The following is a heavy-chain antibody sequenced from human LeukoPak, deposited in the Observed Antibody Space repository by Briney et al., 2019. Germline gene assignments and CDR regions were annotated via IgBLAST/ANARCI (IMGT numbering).Heavy chain of an antibody. CDR3: AQACGYSSPFDY. V-gene: IGHV3-23*01. CDR1: GFTFSTHA. CDR2: ISGDGGST. Sequence: GGSLRLSCGASGFTFSTHAMSWVRQAPGEGLEWVSTISGDGGSTYYADSVKGRFTISRDISKNTLYLQMNSLRAEDTAIYSCAQACGYSSPFDYWGQGTLVTVSS. D-gene: IGHD5-18*01. J-gene: IGHJ4*02.